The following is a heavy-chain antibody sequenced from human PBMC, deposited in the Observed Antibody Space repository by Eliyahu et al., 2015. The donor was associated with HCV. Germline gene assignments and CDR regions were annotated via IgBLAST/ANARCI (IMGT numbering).Heavy chain of an antibody. CDR1: GFTFSTYA. V-gene: IGHV3-23*01. D-gene: IGHD2-21*02. Sequence: EVQLLESGGGLIQSGGSLRLSCAASGFTFSTYAMSWVRQAPGRGLEWVSAISGSGDRTYYADSVMGRFTISRDNSKNTLYLQINSLRAEDTAVYYCAKKSGVVVTAKVDVWGQGTTVTVSS. CDR2: ISGSGDRT. CDR3: AKKSGVVVTAKVDV. J-gene: IGHJ6*02.